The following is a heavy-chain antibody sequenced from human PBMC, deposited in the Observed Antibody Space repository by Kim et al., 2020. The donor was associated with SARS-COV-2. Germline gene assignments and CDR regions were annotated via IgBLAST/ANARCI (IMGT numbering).Heavy chain of an antibody. D-gene: IGHD6-19*01. Sequence: GGSLRLSCAASGFMFSVHGMEWVRQAPGKGLEWVAAMSSDGNDKYYVDSVKGRFTISRDNSKYTLYLQLDGLTPEVTAVYYCVKLFTSGWYADPWGQGTLVTVSS. CDR3: VKLFTSGWYADP. CDR1: GFMFSVHG. V-gene: IGHV3-30*03. J-gene: IGHJ5*02. CDR2: MSSDGNDK.